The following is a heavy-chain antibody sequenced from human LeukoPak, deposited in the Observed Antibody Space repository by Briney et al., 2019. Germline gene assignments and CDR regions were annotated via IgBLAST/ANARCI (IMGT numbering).Heavy chain of an antibody. J-gene: IGHJ3*02. CDR3: ARDLVTVTKGFDI. D-gene: IGHD4-17*01. CDR2: ISYIGST. V-gene: IGHV4-59*11. CDR1: DDSFSSHY. Sequence: SETLSLTCAVSDDSFSSHYWTWIRQPPGKGLEWVGYISYIGSTSYNPSLKSRVTISIDTSKNQFSLKLSSVTAADTAVYYCARDLVTVTKGFDIWGQGTMVSVSS.